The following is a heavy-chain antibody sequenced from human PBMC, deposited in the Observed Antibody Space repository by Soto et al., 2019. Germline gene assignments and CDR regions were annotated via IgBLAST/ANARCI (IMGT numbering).Heavy chain of an antibody. CDR3: ARDTEYCSGGSCYYVVDY. CDR1: GLTFSSYG. Sequence: QVQLVESGGGVVQPGRSLRLSCAASGLTFSSYGMHWVRQAPGKGLEWVAVIWYDGSNKYYADSVKGRFTISRDNSKNTLYLQMNSLRAEDTAVYYCARDTEYCSGGSCYYVVDYWGQGTLVTVSS. J-gene: IGHJ4*02. D-gene: IGHD2-15*01. V-gene: IGHV3-33*01. CDR2: IWYDGSNK.